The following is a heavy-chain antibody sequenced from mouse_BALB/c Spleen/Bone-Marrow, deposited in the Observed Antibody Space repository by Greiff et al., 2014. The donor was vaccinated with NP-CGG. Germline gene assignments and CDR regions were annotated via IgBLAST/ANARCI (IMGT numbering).Heavy chain of an antibody. J-gene: IGHJ2*01. Sequence: VQLQQSGAELVRPGALVKLSCKASGFNIKDYFMHWVKQRPEQGLEWIGWIDPEIGNTLYDPKFQGKASITAYTSSNTAYLQLSSLTSEDTAVYYCARLFGTRDFDYWGQGTTLTVSS. CDR1: GFNIKDYF. CDR3: ARLFGTRDFDY. CDR2: IDPEIGNT. D-gene: IGHD4-1*01. V-gene: IGHV14-1*02.